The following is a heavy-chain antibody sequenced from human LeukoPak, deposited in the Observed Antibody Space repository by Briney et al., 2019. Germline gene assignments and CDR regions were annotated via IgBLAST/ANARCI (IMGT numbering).Heavy chain of an antibody. V-gene: IGHV3-23*01. CDR3: AKIRRSGSGSLSLGGDAFDI. CDR2: ISGSGGST. Sequence: GGSLRLSCAASGFTFSSYGMSWVRQAPGKGLEWVSAISGSGGSTYYADSVKGRFTISRDNSKNTLYLQMNSLRAEDTAVYYCAKIRRSGSGSLSLGGDAFDIWGQGTMVTVSS. D-gene: IGHD3-10*01. J-gene: IGHJ3*02. CDR1: GFTFSSYG.